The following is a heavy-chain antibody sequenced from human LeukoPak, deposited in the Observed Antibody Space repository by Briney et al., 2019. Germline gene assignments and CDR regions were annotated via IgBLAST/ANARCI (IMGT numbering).Heavy chain of an antibody. V-gene: IGHV4-4*02. Sequence: KPSETLSLTCAVSGGSITSTNWWSWVRPPPGKGLEWIGEIYHSGSTNYNSSLKSRVTISVDKSKNQFSLKLSSVTAADTAVYYCARNGGNSYVDDWGQGTLVTVSS. CDR3: ARNGGNSYVDD. J-gene: IGHJ4*02. D-gene: IGHD4-23*01. CDR1: GGSITSTNW. CDR2: IYHSGST.